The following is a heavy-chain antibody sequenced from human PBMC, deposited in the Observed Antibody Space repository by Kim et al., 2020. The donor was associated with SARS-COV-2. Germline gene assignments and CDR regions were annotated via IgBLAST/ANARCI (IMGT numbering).Heavy chain of an antibody. CDR2: TYYRSKWYN. J-gene: IGHJ6*02. Sequence: SQTLSLTCAISGDSVSSNSAAWNWIRQSPSRGLEWLGRTYYRSKWYNDYAVSVKSRITINPDTSKNQFSLQLNSVTPEDTAVYYCARDHGFGEFAYYYYYSGMDVWGQGTTVTVSS. D-gene: IGHD3-10*01. CDR3: ARDHGFGEFAYYYYYSGMDV. CDR1: GDSVSSNSAA. V-gene: IGHV6-1*01.